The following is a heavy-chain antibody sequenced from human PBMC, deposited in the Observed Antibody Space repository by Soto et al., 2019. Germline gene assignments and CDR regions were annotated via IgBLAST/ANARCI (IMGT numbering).Heavy chain of an antibody. D-gene: IGHD4-17*01. J-gene: IGHJ5*02. Sequence: PGGSLRLSCAASGFTFSSYGMHWVRQAPGKGLEWVAVIWYDGSNKYYADSVKGRFTISRDNSKNTLYLQMNSLRAEDTAVYYCASRGEPTRDYGDYVWFDPWGQGTLVTVSS. CDR1: GFTFSSYG. CDR3: ASRGEPTRDYGDYVWFDP. V-gene: IGHV3-33*01. CDR2: IWYDGSNK.